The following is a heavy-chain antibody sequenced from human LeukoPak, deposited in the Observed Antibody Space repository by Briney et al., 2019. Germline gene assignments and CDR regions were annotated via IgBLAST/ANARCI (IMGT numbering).Heavy chain of an antibody. D-gene: IGHD3-10*01. J-gene: IGHJ5*02. V-gene: IGHV3-74*01. Sequence: PGGSLRLTCAASGFTFTTYWMQWVRQAPGKGLVWVARINIDGTTTYYADYVKGRFTISRDNAKNTVSLEMSSLRDDDTAVYHCVRAGASGTYGQFDAWGQGALVTVSS. CDR3: VRAGASGTYGQFDA. CDR1: GFTFTTYW. CDR2: INIDGTTT.